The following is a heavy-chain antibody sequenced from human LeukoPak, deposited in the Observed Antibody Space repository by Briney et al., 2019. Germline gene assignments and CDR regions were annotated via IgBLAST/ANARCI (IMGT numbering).Heavy chain of an antibody. D-gene: IGHD3-22*01. J-gene: IGHJ5*02. CDR1: GYTFTGYF. CDR3: ARPANPYHYDGATYYPS. Sequence: GASVKVSCKASGYTFTGYFIHWVRQAPGQGLEWMGWINPNSGGTNYALKFQGRVTMTRDTSISTASMELSRLRSDDTAVYYCARPANPYHYDGATYYPSWGQGTLVTVTS. V-gene: IGHV1-2*02. CDR2: INPNSGGT.